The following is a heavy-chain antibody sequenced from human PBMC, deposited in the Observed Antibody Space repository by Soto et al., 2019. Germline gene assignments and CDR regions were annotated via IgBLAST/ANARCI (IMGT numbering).Heavy chain of an antibody. Sequence: GGSLRLSCAASGFTFSSYAMSWVRQAPGKGLEWVSTISGTGGSTYSADSVKGRFTISRDNSKNTLYLQMNSLRAEDTAVYFCAKDSGGGYYFDYWGQGTLVTVSS. V-gene: IGHV3-23*01. CDR1: GFTFSSYA. D-gene: IGHD1-1*01. CDR2: ISGTGGST. CDR3: AKDSGGGYYFDY. J-gene: IGHJ4*02.